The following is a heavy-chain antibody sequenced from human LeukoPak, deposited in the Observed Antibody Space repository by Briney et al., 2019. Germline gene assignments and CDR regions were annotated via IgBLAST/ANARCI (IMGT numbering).Heavy chain of an antibody. CDR1: GFTFSSFV. J-gene: IGHJ4*02. CDR2: ISGSGVYK. V-gene: IGHV3-23*01. Sequence: GGSLRLSCAASGFTFSSFVMSWVRQAPGKGLEWVSSISGSGVYKYYTDSVKGRCTISRENSTNTLYVQMNSLRAEDTAVYYCAKVSCTGGTCSSFDYWGQGTLATVSS. CDR3: AKVSCTGGTCSSFDY. D-gene: IGHD2-8*02.